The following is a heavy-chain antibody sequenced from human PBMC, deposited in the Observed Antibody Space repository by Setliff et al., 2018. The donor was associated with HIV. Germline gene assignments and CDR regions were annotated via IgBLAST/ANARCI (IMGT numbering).Heavy chain of an antibody. CDR1: GVSISSYY. V-gene: IGHV4-59*08. CDR3: ARQMTIPGVAVTPVDY. CDR2: VFYNGDT. J-gene: IGHJ4*02. D-gene: IGHD3-3*01. Sequence: SETLSLTCTVSGVSISSYYWSWIRQSPGKGLEWIGYVFYNGDTAYNPSLKSRLTISVDTSKSQFSLKLTSVTAADAAVYYCARQMTIPGVAVTPVDYWGQGALVTVSS.